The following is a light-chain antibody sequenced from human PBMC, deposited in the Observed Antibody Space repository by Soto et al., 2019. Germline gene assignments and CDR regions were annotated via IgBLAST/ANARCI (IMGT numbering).Light chain of an antibody. J-gene: IGKJ1*01. CDR1: QDVGRY. CDR3: QHYKNYPLT. Sequence: AIRMTQSPSSLSASAGDRVAIACRASQDVGRYLAWYQQKPGQAPKLLIYGASTLHSGVPSRFSGGGSGTDFTLTISCLQSEDFATYYCQHYKNYPLTFGQGTKVEIK. CDR2: GAS. V-gene: IGKV1-8*01.